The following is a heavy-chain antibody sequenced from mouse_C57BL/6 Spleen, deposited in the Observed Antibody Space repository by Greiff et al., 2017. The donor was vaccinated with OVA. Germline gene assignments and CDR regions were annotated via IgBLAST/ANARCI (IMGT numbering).Heavy chain of an antibody. J-gene: IGHJ3*01. D-gene: IGHD1-1*01. V-gene: IGHV3-6*01. CDR1: GYSITSGYY. Sequence: EVKLMESGPGLVKPSQSLSLTCSVTGYSITSGYYWNWIRQFPGNKLEWMGYISYDGSNNYNPTLKNRISITRDTSKNQFFLKLNSVTTEDTATYYCARDLFDYYGSEFAYWGKGALVTVSA. CDR3: ARDLFDYYGSEFAY. CDR2: ISYDGSN.